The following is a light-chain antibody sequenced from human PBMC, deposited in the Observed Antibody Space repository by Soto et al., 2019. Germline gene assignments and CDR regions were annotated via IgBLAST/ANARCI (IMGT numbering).Light chain of an antibody. CDR3: TSYVGSDIWV. CDR1: SSDVGAYKY. Sequence: QSALTQPPSASGSPGQSVTISCTGTSSDVGAYKYVSWYQQYPSKAPKLMIYEVSKRPSGVPDRFSGSKSGNTASLTVSGLQAEYEADYYCTSYVGSDIWVFGGGTQVTVL. J-gene: IGLJ3*02. CDR2: EVS. V-gene: IGLV2-8*01.